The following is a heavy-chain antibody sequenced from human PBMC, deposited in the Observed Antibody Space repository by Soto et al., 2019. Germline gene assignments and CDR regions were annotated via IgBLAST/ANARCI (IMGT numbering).Heavy chain of an antibody. D-gene: IGHD3-10*01. CDR3: ARDMGFSRYYFDY. CDR2: IWYDGSNK. Sequence: GGSLRLSCAASGFTFSSYGMHWVRQAPGKGLEWVEVIWYDGSNKYYADSVKGRFTISRDNSKNTLYLQMNSLRAEDTAVYYCARDMGFSRYYFDYWGQGTLVTVSS. CDR1: GFTFSSYG. J-gene: IGHJ4*02. V-gene: IGHV3-33*01.